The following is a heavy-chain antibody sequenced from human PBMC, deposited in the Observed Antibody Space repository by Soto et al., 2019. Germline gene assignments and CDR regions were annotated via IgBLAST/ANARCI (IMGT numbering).Heavy chain of an antibody. V-gene: IGHV1-18*01. Sequence: QVQLVQSGDEVKKPGALVKVSCKASGYIFVNYGIAWVRQAPRQGLEWMGWISPYTGNTHSASKVQGRLTMTTDTSTSTAYMELGSLTSEDTAVYYCVMVDNYVTPTPQDGWGQGTTVTVSS. CDR2: ISPYTGNT. CDR3: VMVDNYVTPTPQDG. D-gene: IGHD3-16*01. J-gene: IGHJ6*02. CDR1: GYIFVNYG.